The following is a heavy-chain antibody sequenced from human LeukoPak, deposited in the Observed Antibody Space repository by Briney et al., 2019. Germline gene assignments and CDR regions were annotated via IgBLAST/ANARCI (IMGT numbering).Heavy chain of an antibody. Sequence: GGSLRLSCAASGFTFSSYAMSWVRQAPGKGLEWVSAISGSGGSTYYADSVKGRFTISRDNSKNTLYLQMNSLRAEDTAVYYCAKDGGSASYYYSRHPEDWGQGTLVTVSS. CDR2: ISGSGGST. D-gene: IGHD3-10*01. J-gene: IGHJ4*02. CDR3: AKDGGSASYYYSRHPED. V-gene: IGHV3-23*01. CDR1: GFTFSSYA.